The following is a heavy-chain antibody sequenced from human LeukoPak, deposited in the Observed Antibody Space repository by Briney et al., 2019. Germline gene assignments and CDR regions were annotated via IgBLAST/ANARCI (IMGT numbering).Heavy chain of an antibody. CDR3: ARESGDYYDSSGYFDY. CDR1: GGTFSSYA. V-gene: IGHV1-69*13. Sequence: SVKVSCKASGGTFSSYAISWVRQAPGQGLEWMGGIIPIFGTVNYAQKFQGRVTITADESTSTAYMELSSLRSEDTAVYYCARESGDYYDSSGYFDYWGQGTLVTVSS. CDR2: IIPIFGTV. J-gene: IGHJ4*02. D-gene: IGHD3-22*01.